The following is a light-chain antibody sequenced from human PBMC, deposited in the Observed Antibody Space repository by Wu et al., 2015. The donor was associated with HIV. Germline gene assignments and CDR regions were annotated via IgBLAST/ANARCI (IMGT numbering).Light chain of an antibody. V-gene: IGKV3-11*01. J-gene: IGKJ5*01. CDR2: DAS. CDR3: QHRNSWPLT. Sequence: EAVMTQSPATLSVSLGERATLSCRASQTVSSSLAWYHQKPGQAPRLLIYDASNRATGIPARFSGSGSGTDFTLTISSLEPEDFAVYYCQHRNSWPLTFGQGTRLEIK. CDR1: QTVSSS.